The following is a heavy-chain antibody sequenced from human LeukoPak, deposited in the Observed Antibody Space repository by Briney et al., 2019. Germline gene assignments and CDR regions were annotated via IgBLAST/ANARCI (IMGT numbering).Heavy chain of an antibody. Sequence: PSETLSLTCTDSGGSIISYYWSWIRQPAGKGLEWIGRIYTSGSTNYNPSLKSRVTMSVDTSKNQFSLKLSSVTAADTAVYYCARERPPYGDYDFFDYWGQGILVTVSS. CDR2: IYTSGST. CDR1: GGSIISYY. CDR3: ARERPPYGDYDFFDY. D-gene: IGHD4-17*01. J-gene: IGHJ4*02. V-gene: IGHV4-4*07.